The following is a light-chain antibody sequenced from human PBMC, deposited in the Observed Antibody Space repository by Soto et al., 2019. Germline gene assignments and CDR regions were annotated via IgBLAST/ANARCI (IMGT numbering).Light chain of an antibody. CDR2: EVS. CDR3: SSNAGSKEV. CDR1: SSDVGGSNY. Sequence: QSALTQPPSASGSPGQSVTISCTGTSSDVGGSNYVSWYQQHPGKAPKLMIYEVSQRPSGVPDRFSGSKSGNTASLTVSGLQAEDEADYYCSSNAGSKEVFGGGTKVTVL. V-gene: IGLV2-8*01. J-gene: IGLJ2*01.